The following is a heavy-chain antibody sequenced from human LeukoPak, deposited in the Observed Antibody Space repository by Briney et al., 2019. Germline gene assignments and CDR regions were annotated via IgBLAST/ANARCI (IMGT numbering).Heavy chain of an antibody. J-gene: IGHJ6*03. CDR1: GGSISSYY. Sequence: SEPLSLTCTVSGGSISSYYWSWLRQPPGKGLEWLGHIYYSWSTNYNPSLKSRVTISVDTSKKQFSLRLSSVTAADTAVYYCARVGISGYPPLYYYYMDVWGKGTTVTMSS. V-gene: IGHV4-59*01. D-gene: IGHD5-12*01. CDR2: IYYSWST. CDR3: ARVGISGYPPLYYYYMDV.